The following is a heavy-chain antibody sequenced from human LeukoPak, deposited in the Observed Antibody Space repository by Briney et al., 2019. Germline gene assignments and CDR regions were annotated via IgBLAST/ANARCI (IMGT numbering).Heavy chain of an antibody. D-gene: IGHD3-3*01. CDR3: AKDYRPGRSGYYPDFDY. CDR1: GFTFSSYA. J-gene: IGHJ4*02. V-gene: IGHV3-23*01. CDR2: ISGSGGST. Sequence: GGSLRLSCAASGFTFSSYAMSWVRQAPGKGLEWVSAISGSGGSTYYADSVKGRFTISRDNSKNTLYLQMNSLRAEDTAVYYCAKDYRPGRSGYYPDFDYWGQGTLVTVSS.